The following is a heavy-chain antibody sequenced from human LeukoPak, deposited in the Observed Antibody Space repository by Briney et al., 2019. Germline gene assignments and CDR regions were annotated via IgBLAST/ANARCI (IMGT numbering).Heavy chain of an antibody. J-gene: IGHJ4*02. V-gene: IGHV1-18*04. CDR3: ARVAGDCSSTSCYLAPSLDFDY. D-gene: IGHD2-2*01. CDR1: GYTFTGYY. Sequence: ASVKVSCKASGYTFTGYYMHWVRQAPGQGLEWMGWISAYNGNTNYAQKLQGRVTMTTDTSTSTAYMELRSLRSDDTAVYYCARVAGDCSSTSCYLAPSLDFDYWGQGTLVTVSS. CDR2: ISAYNGNT.